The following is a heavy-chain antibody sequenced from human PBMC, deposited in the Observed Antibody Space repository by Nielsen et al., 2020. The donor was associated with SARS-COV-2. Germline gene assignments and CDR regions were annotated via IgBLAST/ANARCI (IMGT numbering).Heavy chain of an antibody. J-gene: IGHJ5*02. CDR2: IIPILGIA. Sequence: SVKVSCKASGGTFSSYAISWVRQAPGQGLEWMGRIIPILGIANYAQKFQGRVTITADKSTSTAYMELSSLRSEDTAVHYCARGTYYYDSRIPPYNWFDPWGQGTLVTVSS. CDR3: ARGTYYYDSRIPPYNWFDP. V-gene: IGHV1-69*04. CDR1: GGTFSSYA. D-gene: IGHD3-22*01.